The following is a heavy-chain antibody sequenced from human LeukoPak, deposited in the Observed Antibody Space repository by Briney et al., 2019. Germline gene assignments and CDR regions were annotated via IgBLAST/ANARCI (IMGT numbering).Heavy chain of an antibody. CDR3: AREAKAGRPRPRFDYYYMDV. V-gene: IGHV1-2*02. CDR1: GYTFTGYY. J-gene: IGHJ6*03. D-gene: IGHD6-6*01. Sequence: EASVKVSCKASGYTFTGYYMHWVRQAPGQGLEWMGWINPNSGGTNYAPKFQGRVTMTRDTSISTAYMELSRLRSDDTAVYYCAREAKAGRPRPRFDYYYMDVWGKGTTVTVAS. CDR2: INPNSGGT.